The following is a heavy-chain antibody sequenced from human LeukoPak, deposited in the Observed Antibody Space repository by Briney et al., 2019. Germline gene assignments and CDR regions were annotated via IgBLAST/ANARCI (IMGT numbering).Heavy chain of an antibody. CDR1: GYTFTTYG. Sequence: GASVKVSCKTSGYTFTTYGVSWVRQAPGQGLEWMGWVSGYTGNTNYAERFQGRVTMTTDTSTTTVYMELTSLGSDDTAVYYCARGEVSASLYYFDFWGQGTLVTVSS. D-gene: IGHD2-2*01. V-gene: IGHV1-18*01. J-gene: IGHJ4*02. CDR2: VSGYTGNT. CDR3: ARGEVSASLYYFDF.